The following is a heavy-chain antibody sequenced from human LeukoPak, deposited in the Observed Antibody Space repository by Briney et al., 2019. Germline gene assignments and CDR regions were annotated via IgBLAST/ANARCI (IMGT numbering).Heavy chain of an antibody. J-gene: IGHJ4*02. CDR3: VKVSYYYDSSGYYVMYYFDY. CDR2: MNPNSGNT. CDR1: GCTFTSYD. D-gene: IGHD3-22*01. V-gene: IGHV1-8*03. Sequence: ASVKVSCKASGCTFTSYDINWVRQATGQGLEWMGWMNPNSGNTGYAQKFQGRVTITRNTSISTAYMELSSLRSEDTAVYYCVKVSYYYDSSGYYVMYYFDYWGQGTLVTVSS.